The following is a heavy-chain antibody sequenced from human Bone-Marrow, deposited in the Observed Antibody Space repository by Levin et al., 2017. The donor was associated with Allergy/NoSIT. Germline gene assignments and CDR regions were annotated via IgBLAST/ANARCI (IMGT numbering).Heavy chain of an antibody. D-gene: IGHD3-3*01. CDR1: GYTFINFA. V-gene: IGHV1-18*01. CDR3: VRERRIFGVVVDERVGAFEY. CDR2: ISAYTGDT. Sequence: ASVKVSCKTSGYTFINFAISWVRQAPGQGLEWMGWISAYTGDTKFAQKFQDRVTVTTDTSARTAYMELRSLRSDDTAVSYCVRERRIFGVVVDERVGAFEYWGQGTLVTVSS. J-gene: IGHJ4*02.